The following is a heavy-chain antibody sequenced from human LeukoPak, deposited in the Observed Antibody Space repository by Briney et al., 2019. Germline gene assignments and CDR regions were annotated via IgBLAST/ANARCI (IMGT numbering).Heavy chain of an antibody. CDR2: IKQDGSEK. J-gene: IGHJ4*02. D-gene: IGHD6-13*01. Sequence: PGRSLRLSCAASGFTFSSYWMSWVRQAPGKGLEWVANIKQDGSEKYYVDSVKGRFTISRDNAKNSLYLQMNSLRAEDTAVYYCARDRESSWLGGYYFDYWGQGTLVTVSS. CDR1: GFTFSSYW. V-gene: IGHV3-7*01. CDR3: ARDRESSWLGGYYFDY.